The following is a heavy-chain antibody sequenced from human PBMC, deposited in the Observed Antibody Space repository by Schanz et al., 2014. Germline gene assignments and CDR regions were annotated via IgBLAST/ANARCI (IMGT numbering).Heavy chain of an antibody. CDR2: IYYSGST. V-gene: IGHV4-31*03. J-gene: IGHJ6*02. Sequence: QVQLQESGPGLLKPSQTLSLTCTVSGDSITSGGNYWSWIRQHPGKGLEWIGYIYYSGSTSYNPSLKSRVTISRDTSKNQFSLNLSSVTAADTAVYFCARDEQGFDVWGQGTTVIVSS. CDR3: ARDEQGFDV. CDR1: GDSITSGGNY.